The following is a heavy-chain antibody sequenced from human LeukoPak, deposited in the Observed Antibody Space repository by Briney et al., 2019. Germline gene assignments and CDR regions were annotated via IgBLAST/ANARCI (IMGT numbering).Heavy chain of an antibody. D-gene: IGHD3-10*01. CDR1: GFTFSSHA. V-gene: IGHV3-23*01. J-gene: IGHJ4*02. Sequence: GGSLRLSCAASGFTFSSHAMNWVRQTPGKGLEWVSSIGGIGASTYYADSVKGRFTISRDNSKNTLYLQMNSLRAEDTAVYYCANGMIRGVSGYWGQGTLVTVSS. CDR3: ANGMIRGVSGY. CDR2: IGGIGAST.